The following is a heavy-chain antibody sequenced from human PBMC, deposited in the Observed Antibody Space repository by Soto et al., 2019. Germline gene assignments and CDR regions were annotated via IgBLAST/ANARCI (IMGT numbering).Heavy chain of an antibody. CDR2: VSGTGDIT. D-gene: IGHD6-19*01. V-gene: IGHV3-23*01. CDR1: GLTFTTYA. Sequence: EVQPLECGGGLVQPGGSLSLSCAASGLTFTTYAMTWVRQSPGKGLEWVSSVSGTGDITYYADSVKGRFTISRDNSKNTVYLQMSSLRAEDTAVYYCAKAHASGWSISGAFDIWGQWTMVTVSS. CDR3: AKAHASGWSISGAFDI. J-gene: IGHJ3*02.